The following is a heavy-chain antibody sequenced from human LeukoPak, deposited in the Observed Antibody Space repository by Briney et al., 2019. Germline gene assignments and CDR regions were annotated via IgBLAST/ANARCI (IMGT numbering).Heavy chain of an antibody. V-gene: IGHV1-2*06. CDR2: INPKRGST. CDR3: ALLWFGELWTKDY. J-gene: IGHJ4*02. D-gene: IGHD3-10*01. Sequence: ASVKVSCKASGYSFTDYYMHWVRQAPGQGLEWMGRINPKRGSTNYAQKFQGRVTLTRDTSISTAHVELSRLTSDDTAVYYCALLWFGELWTKDYWGQGTLVTVSS. CDR1: GYSFTDYY.